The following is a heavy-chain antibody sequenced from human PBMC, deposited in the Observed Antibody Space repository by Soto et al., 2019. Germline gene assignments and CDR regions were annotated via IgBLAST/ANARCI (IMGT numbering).Heavy chain of an antibody. Sequence: SDTLSLTCTGSGGSISSYCWSWIRQPPGKGLEWIGYIYYSGSTNYNPSLKSRVTISVDTSKNQFSLKLSSVTAADTAVYYFAIQPSHDKLELHSYLAVWGNGT. V-gene: IGHV4-59*01. CDR1: GGSISSYC. CDR2: IYYSGST. CDR3: AIQPSHDKLELHSYLAV. J-gene: IGHJ6*03. D-gene: IGHD5-18*01.